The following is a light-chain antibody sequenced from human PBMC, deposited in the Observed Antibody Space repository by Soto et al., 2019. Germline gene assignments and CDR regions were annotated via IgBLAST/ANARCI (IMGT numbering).Light chain of an antibody. J-gene: IGKJ1*01. V-gene: IGKV3-15*01. Sequence: EIEMTQSPAILSVSPGERATLSCRASQSVSSNLAWYHQKRGQAPRLLIYGASTRATGIPARFSGSGSGTMFTLTISRLQSEDFAVYYCQQYNNWPRTFGQGTKVEIK. CDR1: QSVSSN. CDR3: QQYNNWPRT. CDR2: GAS.